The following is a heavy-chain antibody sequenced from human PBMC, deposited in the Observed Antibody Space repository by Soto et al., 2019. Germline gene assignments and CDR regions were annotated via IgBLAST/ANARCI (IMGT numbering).Heavy chain of an antibody. CDR3: AKDKTAATGRWFDP. J-gene: IGHJ5*02. CDR2: ISWNSGSI. CDR1: GFTFDDYA. V-gene: IGHV3-9*01. Sequence: GGSLRLSCAASGFTFDDYAMHWVRQAPGKGLEWVSGISWNSGSIGYADSVKGRFTISRDNAKNSLYLQMNSLRAEDTALYYCAKDKTAATGRWFDPWGQGTLVTVSS. D-gene: IGHD2-15*01.